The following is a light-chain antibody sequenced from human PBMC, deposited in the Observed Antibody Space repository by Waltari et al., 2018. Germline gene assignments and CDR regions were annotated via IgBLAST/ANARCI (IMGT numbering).Light chain of an antibody. CDR3: QQYNTWPYT. Sequence: EIVMTQSPATLSVSPGERGTLSCRASQSIRSNLAWYQQKPGQAPRLLIYGASSRATGIPARFSGTASGTEFTLTINSLQSEDFAVYYCQQYNTWPYTFGQGTKLEIK. CDR1: QSIRSN. V-gene: IGKV3-15*01. J-gene: IGKJ2*01. CDR2: GAS.